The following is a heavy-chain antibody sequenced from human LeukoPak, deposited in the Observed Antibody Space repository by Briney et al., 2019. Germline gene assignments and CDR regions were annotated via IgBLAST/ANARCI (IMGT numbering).Heavy chain of an antibody. V-gene: IGHV3-30*03. CDR1: GFTFSSYG. D-gene: IGHD3-3*02. CDR2: ISYDGSNK. CDR3: ARDRGSSFFY. J-gene: IGHJ4*02. Sequence: GGSLRLSCAASGFTFSSYGMHWVRQAPGKGLEWVAVISYDGSNKYYADSVKGRFTVSRDNAKNTLFLQMNSLRAEDTAVFYCARDRGSSFFYWGQGTLVTVSS.